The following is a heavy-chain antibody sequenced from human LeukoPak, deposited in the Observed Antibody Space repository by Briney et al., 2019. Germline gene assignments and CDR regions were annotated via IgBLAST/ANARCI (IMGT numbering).Heavy chain of an antibody. CDR2: INPNSGGT. J-gene: IGHJ4*02. Sequence: ASVKVSCKASGYTFTGYYMHWVRQAPGQGLEWMGWINPNSGGTNHAQKFQGRVTMTRDTSISTAYMELSRLRSDDTAVYYCARDRPSGSYNYWGQGTLVTVSS. CDR1: GYTFTGYY. CDR3: ARDRPSGSYNY. D-gene: IGHD1-26*01. V-gene: IGHV1-2*02.